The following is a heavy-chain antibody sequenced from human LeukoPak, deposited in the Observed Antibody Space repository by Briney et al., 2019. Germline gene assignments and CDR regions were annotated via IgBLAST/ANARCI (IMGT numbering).Heavy chain of an antibody. J-gene: IGHJ4*02. V-gene: IGHV4-30-2*01. D-gene: IGHD2-21*02. CDR1: GGSISSGGYS. CDR3: ARLGSPAYCGGDCYLDY. Sequence: NSSETLSLTCAVSGGSISSGGYSWSWIRQPPGKGLEWIGYIYHSGSTYYNPSLKSRVTISVDRSKNQFSLKLSSVTAADTAVYYCARLGSPAYCGGDCYLDYWGQRTLVTVSS. CDR2: IYHSGST.